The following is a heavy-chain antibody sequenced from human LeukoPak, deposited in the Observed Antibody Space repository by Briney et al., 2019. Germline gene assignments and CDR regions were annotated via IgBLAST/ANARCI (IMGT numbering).Heavy chain of an antibody. CDR3: ARHTDFWSGYFYGMDV. CDR2: IDPSDSYT. CDR1: GSSFTSYW. V-gene: IGHV5-10-1*01. Sequence: TGESLQISCKGSGSSFTSYWISWVRQLPGKGLEWMGRIDPSDSYTNYSPSFQGHVTISADKSISTAYLQWSSLKASDTAMYYCARHTDFWSGYFYGMDVWGQGTTVTVSS. D-gene: IGHD3-3*01. J-gene: IGHJ6*02.